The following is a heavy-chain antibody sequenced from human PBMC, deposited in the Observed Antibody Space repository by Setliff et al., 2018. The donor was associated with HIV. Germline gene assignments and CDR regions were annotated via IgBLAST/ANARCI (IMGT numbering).Heavy chain of an antibody. J-gene: IGHJ4*02. Sequence: GSLRLSCAASGFTFSDYYMAWIRQAPGKGLEWISYISSSGNTMYYADSVKGRFTISRDNAKNSLYLQVSSLRAEDTAVYYCARFRRSGYNYVEGTALAYWGQGTLVTVSS. CDR3: ARFRRSGYNYVEGTALAY. D-gene: IGHD3-22*01. CDR1: GFTFSDYY. V-gene: IGHV3-11*01. CDR2: ISSSGNTM.